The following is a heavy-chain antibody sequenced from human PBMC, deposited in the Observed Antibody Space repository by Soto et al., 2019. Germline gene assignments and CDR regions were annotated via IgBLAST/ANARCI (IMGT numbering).Heavy chain of an antibody. CDR3: AGGGRGEYPGRAFDI. D-gene: IGHD3-16*01. CDR2: IIPILGIA. V-gene: IGHV1-69*02. J-gene: IGHJ3*02. Sequence: QVQLVQSGAEVKKPGSSVKVSCKASGGTFSSYTISWVRQAPGQGLEWMGRIIPILGIANYAQKFQGRVTITADKSTRTASMVLSSLTSEAPAVYYRAGGGRGEYPGRAFDIWGQGTMVTVSS. CDR1: GGTFSSYT.